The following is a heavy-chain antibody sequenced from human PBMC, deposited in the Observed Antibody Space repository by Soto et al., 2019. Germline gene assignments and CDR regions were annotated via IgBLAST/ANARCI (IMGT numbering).Heavy chain of an antibody. Sequence: PGGSLRLSCAASGFAFSSFGMHWVRQAPGKGLEWVAIIWYDGSEKYYADSVKGRFTISRDNSKNTLYLQMNSLRAEDTAVYHCAFGNLSYYFDYWGQGTPVTVSS. J-gene: IGHJ4*02. CDR3: AFGNLSYYFDY. V-gene: IGHV3-33*01. CDR2: IWYDGSEK. D-gene: IGHD3-16*01. CDR1: GFAFSSFG.